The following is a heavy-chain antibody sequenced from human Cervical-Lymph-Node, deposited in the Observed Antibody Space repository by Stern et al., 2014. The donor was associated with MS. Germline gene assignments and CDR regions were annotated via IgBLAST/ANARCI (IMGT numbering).Heavy chain of an antibody. CDR2: IHNGGST. CDR1: GGFIRDYY. J-gene: IGHJ3*02. Sequence: QVQLQESGPGLAKPSETLSLSCTVAGGFIRDYYWNWIRQPPGKGLEWIGHIHNGGSTNYNPSLRNRVTISLDTSRNQFSLNLSSVTAADTAVYYCAAGSGWTLDIWGQGTMVTVSS. D-gene: IGHD6-19*01. CDR3: AAGSGWTLDI. V-gene: IGHV4-59*01.